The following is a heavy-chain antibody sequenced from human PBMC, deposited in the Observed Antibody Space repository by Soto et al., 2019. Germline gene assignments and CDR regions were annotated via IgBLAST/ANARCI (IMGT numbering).Heavy chain of an antibody. Sequence: SETLSLTCVVSGDSISSTHWWTWVRQTPGKGLEWIGEIYHTGSTKYNPSLKNRVTISVDKSNNEFSLNLKSVTAADTAVYYCAMWPPRIVVMLLPFPSWGLGTLVIVSS. V-gene: IGHV4-4*02. J-gene: IGHJ4*02. CDR2: IYHTGST. CDR3: AMWPPRIVVMLLPFPS. CDR1: GDSISSTHW. D-gene: IGHD2-15*01.